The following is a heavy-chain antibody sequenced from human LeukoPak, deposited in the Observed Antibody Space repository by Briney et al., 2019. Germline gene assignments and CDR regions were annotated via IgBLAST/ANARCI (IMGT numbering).Heavy chain of an antibody. CDR3: ARHLARGYVLSFDI. D-gene: IGHD5-12*01. J-gene: IGHJ3*02. CDR2: IYYSGST. Sequence: SETLSLTCTVSGGSISSYYWSWIRQPPGKGLEWIGYIYYSGSTNYNPSLKSRVTISVDTSKTQFSLKLSSVTAADTAVYYCARHLARGYVLSFDIWGQGTMVTVSS. V-gene: IGHV4-59*08. CDR1: GGSISSYY.